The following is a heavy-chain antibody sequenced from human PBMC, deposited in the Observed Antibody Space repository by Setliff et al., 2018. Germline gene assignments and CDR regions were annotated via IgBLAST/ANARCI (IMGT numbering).Heavy chain of an antibody. Sequence: SVKVSCKASGGTFRDFAISWVRQAPGQGLEWMGGIMPVFGTPDYAQKFEGRVTISADETTTTAYLELSSLRSEDTGIYYCGSRQFPGGGNYYYFMDVWVKGTTVTVS. CDR3: GSRQFPGGGNYYYFMDV. CDR2: IMPVFGTP. J-gene: IGHJ6*03. V-gene: IGHV1-69*13. D-gene: IGHD1-1*01. CDR1: GGTFRDFA.